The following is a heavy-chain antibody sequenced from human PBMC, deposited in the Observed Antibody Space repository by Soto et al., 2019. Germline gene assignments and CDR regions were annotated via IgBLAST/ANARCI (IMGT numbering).Heavy chain of an antibody. V-gene: IGHV5-10-1*01. CDR1: GYSITNYW. Sequence: GASLKLSCKGCGYSITNYWIGWVRQMHGKGLEWMGRIDPSDSYTNYSPSFQGHVTISADKSISTAYLQWSSLKASDTAMYYCAMGGSQSAYGMDVWGQGITVTVSS. D-gene: IGHD3-16*01. CDR2: IDPSDSYT. J-gene: IGHJ6*02. CDR3: AMGGSQSAYGMDV.